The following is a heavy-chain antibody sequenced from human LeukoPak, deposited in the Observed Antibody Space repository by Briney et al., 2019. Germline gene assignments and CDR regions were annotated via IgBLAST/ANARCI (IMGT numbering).Heavy chain of an antibody. Sequence: ASVTVSCKASGYTFTSYYMHWVRQAPGQGLEWMGIINPSGGSTSYAQKFQGRVTMIRDTSTSTVYMGLSSLRSEDTALYYFARAFTARGMATITIGFADYSCQGTLVTVSS. V-gene: IGHV1-46*01. CDR2: INPSGGST. CDR1: GYTFTSYY. D-gene: IGHD5-24*01. CDR3: ARAFTARGMATITIGFADY. J-gene: IGHJ4*02.